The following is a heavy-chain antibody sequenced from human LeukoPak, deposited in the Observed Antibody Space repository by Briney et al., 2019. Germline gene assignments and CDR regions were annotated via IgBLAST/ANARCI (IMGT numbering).Heavy chain of an antibody. V-gene: IGHV3-48*04. CDR2: ITHNSDST. D-gene: IGHD3-10*01. CDR3: ARERPYGSGSYPLYYFDY. Sequence: GGSLRLSCAASGFTFNAYPMNWVRQAPGKGLEWISYITHNSDSTYYADSVKRRFTISRDNAKNSLYLQMNSLRAEDTALYYCARERPYGSGSYPLYYFDYWGQGTLVTVSS. CDR1: GFTFNAYP. J-gene: IGHJ4*02.